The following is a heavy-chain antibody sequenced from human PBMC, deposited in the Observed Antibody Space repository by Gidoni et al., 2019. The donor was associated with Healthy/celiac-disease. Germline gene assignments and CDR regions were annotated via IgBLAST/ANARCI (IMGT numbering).Heavy chain of an antibody. CDR3: ARGAQLGFLEWLQWDWFDP. D-gene: IGHD3-3*01. Sequence: EVQLVESGGGLVKPGGSLRLSCAASGFTFSSYSMNWVRQAPGKGLEWVSSISSSSSYIYYADSVKGRFTISRDNAKNSLYLQMNSLRAEDTAVYYCARGAQLGFLEWLQWDWFDPWGQGTLVTVSS. J-gene: IGHJ5*02. V-gene: IGHV3-21*01. CDR1: GFTFSSYS. CDR2: ISSSSSYI.